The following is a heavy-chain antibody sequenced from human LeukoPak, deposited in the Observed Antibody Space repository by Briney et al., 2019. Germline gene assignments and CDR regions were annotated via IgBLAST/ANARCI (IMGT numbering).Heavy chain of an antibody. V-gene: IGHV3-23*01. D-gene: IGHD6-13*01. CDR3: ARAGSSWYYFDY. CDR1: GFTFSSYG. Sequence: SGGSLRLSCAASGFTFSSYGMSWVRQAPGKGLEWVSAISGSGGSTYYAASVKGRFTISRDNAKNSLYLQMNSLRAEDTAVYYCARAGSSWYYFDYWGQGSLVTVSS. J-gene: IGHJ4*02. CDR2: ISGSGGST.